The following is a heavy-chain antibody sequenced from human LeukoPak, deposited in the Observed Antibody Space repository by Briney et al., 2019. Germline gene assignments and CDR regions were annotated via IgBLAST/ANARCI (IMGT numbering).Heavy chain of an antibody. Sequence: GGSLRLSCAASGFTFSSYAMHWVRQAPGKGLEWVAVISYDGSNKYYADSVKGRFTISRDNSKNTLYLQMNSLRAEDTAVYYCARDIGDGYIQTTLDYWGQGTLVTVSS. J-gene: IGHJ4*02. D-gene: IGHD5-24*01. CDR3: ARDIGDGYIQTTLDY. CDR2: ISYDGSNK. CDR1: GFTFSSYA. V-gene: IGHV3-30*04.